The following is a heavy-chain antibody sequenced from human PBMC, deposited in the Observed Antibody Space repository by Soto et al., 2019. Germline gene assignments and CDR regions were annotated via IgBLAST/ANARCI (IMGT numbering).Heavy chain of an antibody. Sequence: ASVKVSCKASGGTFSSYAISWVRQAPGQGLEWMGGIIPIFGTANYAQKFQGRVTITADVSTSTAYMELSSLRSEDTAVYYCARLGVSDYCSGGSCYPSWGQGTLVTVSS. J-gene: IGHJ4*02. CDR1: GGTFSSYA. CDR3: ARLGVSDYCSGGSCYPS. D-gene: IGHD2-15*01. V-gene: IGHV1-69*13. CDR2: IIPIFGTA.